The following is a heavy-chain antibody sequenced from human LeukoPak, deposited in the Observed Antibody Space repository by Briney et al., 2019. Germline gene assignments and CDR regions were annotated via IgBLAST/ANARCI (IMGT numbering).Heavy chain of an antibody. J-gene: IGHJ3*02. CDR2: ISGSGGST. Sequence: PGGSLRLSCAASGFTFSSYAMSWVRQAPGKGLEWVSAISGSGGSTYYADSVKGRFTISRDNAKNSLYLQMNSLRAEDTAVYYCARGWGTWGSHDAFDIWGQGTMVTVSS. CDR3: ARGWGTWGSHDAFDI. D-gene: IGHD1-1*01. CDR1: GFTFSSYA. V-gene: IGHV3-23*01.